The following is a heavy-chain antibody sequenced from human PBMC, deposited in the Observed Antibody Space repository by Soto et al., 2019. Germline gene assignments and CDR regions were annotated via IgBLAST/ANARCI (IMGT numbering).Heavy chain of an antibody. D-gene: IGHD3-22*01. CDR2: IDPSDSYT. CDR3: ARQEVYYDSSGYMLYYYGMDV. J-gene: IGHJ6*02. V-gene: IGHV5-10-1*01. CDR1: GYSFSSYW. Sequence: GESLKISCKGSGYSFSSYWISWVRQMPGKGLEWKGRIDPSDSYTNYSPSFQGHVTISVDKSISTAYLQWSSLKASDTAMYYCARQEVYYDSSGYMLYYYGMDVWGQGTMVTVSS.